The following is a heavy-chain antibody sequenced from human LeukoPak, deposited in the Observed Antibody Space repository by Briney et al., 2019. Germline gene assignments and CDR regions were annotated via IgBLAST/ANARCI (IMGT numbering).Heavy chain of an antibody. V-gene: IGHV1-2*06. Sequence: ASVKVSCKASGYTFTGYYMHWVRQAPGQGLEWMGRINPNSGGTNYAQKFQGRVTMTRDTSTSTVYMELSSLRSEDTAVYYCATSANYYDSSGFDYWGQGTLVTVSS. CDR3: ATSANYYDSSGFDY. D-gene: IGHD3-22*01. CDR2: INPNSGGT. CDR1: GYTFTGYY. J-gene: IGHJ4*02.